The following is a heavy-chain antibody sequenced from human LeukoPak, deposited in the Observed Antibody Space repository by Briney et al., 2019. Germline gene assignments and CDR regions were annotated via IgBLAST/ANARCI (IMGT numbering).Heavy chain of an antibody. CDR1: GGSMNNDY. J-gene: IGHJ4*02. V-gene: IGHV4-59*01. CDR3: ARDPFD. CDR2: LSYSGTT. Sequence: SETLSLTRTVPGGSMNNDYWSWVRQPPGKGLEWIGYLSYSGTTKYNPSFKSRVTISVDTSKNLFSLKLTSVTAADTAVYYCARDPFDWGQGTLVIVSS.